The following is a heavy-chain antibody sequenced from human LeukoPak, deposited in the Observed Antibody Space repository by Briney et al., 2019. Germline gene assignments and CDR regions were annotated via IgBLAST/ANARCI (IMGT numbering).Heavy chain of an antibody. CDR3: ARDRYDYIWGSYRRSGAFDI. J-gene: IGHJ3*02. CDR1: GDSVSINSAA. V-gene: IGHV6-1*01. Sequence: SQTPSLTCAISGDSVSINSAASNWIRQSPSSCLEWLERTYYRSKWYKNYAISVKSRITINPVTSNKQFSLQLNSVTPEDTAVYYCARDRYDYIWGSYRRSGAFDIWGQGTMVTVSS. CDR2: TYYRSKWYK. D-gene: IGHD3-16*02.